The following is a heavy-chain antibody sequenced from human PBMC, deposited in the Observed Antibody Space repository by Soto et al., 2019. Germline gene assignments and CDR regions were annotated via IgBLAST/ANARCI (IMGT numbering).Heavy chain of an antibody. CDR1: GYTFTSYG. Sequence: ASVKVSCKASGYTFTSYGISWMRQAPGQGLEWMGWISANNGNTNYAQKLQGRVTMTTDTSTSTAYMELRSLRSDDTAVYYCARDRLKQLERPGSWFDPWGQGTLVTVSS. D-gene: IGHD1-1*01. CDR3: ARDRLKQLERPGSWFDP. CDR2: ISANNGNT. J-gene: IGHJ5*02. V-gene: IGHV1-18*01.